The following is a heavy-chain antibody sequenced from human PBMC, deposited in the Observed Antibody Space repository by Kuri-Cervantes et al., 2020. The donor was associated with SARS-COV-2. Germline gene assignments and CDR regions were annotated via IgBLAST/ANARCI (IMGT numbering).Heavy chain of an antibody. J-gene: IGHJ4*02. V-gene: IGHV1-2*02. Sequence: ASVKVSCKASGYTFTGYYMHWVRQAPGQGLEWMGWINPNSGGTNYAQKFQGRVTMTRDTSISTAYMGLSRLRSDDTAVYYCARKVGGDYYFDYWGQGTLVTVSS. D-gene: IGHD2-21*02. CDR3: ARKVGGDYYFDY. CDR2: INPNSGGT. CDR1: GYTFTGYY.